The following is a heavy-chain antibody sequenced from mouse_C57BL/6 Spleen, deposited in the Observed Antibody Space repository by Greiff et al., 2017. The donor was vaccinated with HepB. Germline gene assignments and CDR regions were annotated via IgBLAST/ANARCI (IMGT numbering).Heavy chain of an antibody. D-gene: IGHD1-1*01. CDR2: IYPGNGDT. Sequence: LQQSGAELVRPGASVKMSCKASGYTFTSYNMHWVKQTPRQGLEWIGAIYPGNGDTSYNQKFKGKATLTVDKSSSTAYMQLSSLTSEDSAVYFCARPYGSSYVGYFDVWGTGTTVTVSS. CDR3: ARPYGSSYVGYFDV. V-gene: IGHV1-12*01. J-gene: IGHJ1*03. CDR1: GYTFTSYN.